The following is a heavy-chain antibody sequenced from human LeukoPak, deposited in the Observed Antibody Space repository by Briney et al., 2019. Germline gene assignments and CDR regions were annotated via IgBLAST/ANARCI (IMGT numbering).Heavy chain of an antibody. J-gene: IGHJ5*02. CDR3: ARVTYSSGYPLNWFDP. CDR2: ISSSSSTI. V-gene: IGHV3-48*04. D-gene: IGHD3-22*01. Sequence: QAGGSLRLSCAASGFTFSSYSMNRVRQAPGKGLEWVSYISSSSSTIYYADSVKGRFTISRDNAKNSLYLQMNSLRAEDTAVYYCARVTYSSGYPLNWFDPWGQGTLVTVSS. CDR1: GFTFSSYS.